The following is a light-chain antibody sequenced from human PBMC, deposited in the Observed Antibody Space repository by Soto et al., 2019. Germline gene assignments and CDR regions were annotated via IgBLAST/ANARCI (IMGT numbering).Light chain of an antibody. Sequence: DIPMTQSPSSLSASVGDRVTITCRASQSISSYLNWYQQKPGKAPKLLIYAASSLQSGVPSRFSGSGSGTAFTLTISSLQPEDFATYYCQQSYSTPYTFGQGTKLEIK. J-gene: IGKJ2*01. CDR2: AAS. V-gene: IGKV1-39*01. CDR1: QSISSY. CDR3: QQSYSTPYT.